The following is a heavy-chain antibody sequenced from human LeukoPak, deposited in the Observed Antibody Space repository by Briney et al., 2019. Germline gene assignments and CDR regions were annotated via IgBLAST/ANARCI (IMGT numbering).Heavy chain of an antibody. J-gene: IGHJ4*02. CDR3: ARDRGPVDY. CDR1: GFIFSSYR. V-gene: IGHV3-48*01. Sequence: GGSLRPSCAASGFIFSSYRMNWVRQAPGKGLEWLTYISTDSSDIQYADSVRGRFTISRDNAKKSLYLQLNSLRGEDTAVYYCARDRGPVDYWGQGTRVTVSS. D-gene: IGHD3-10*01. CDR2: ISTDSSDI.